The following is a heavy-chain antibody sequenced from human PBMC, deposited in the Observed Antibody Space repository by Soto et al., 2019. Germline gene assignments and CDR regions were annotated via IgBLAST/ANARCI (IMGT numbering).Heavy chain of an antibody. D-gene: IGHD2-15*01. J-gene: IGHJ6*02. CDR1: GDRVCSNSAA. CDR3: ARDGRYDYGMDV. CDR2: TYYRSKWYN. V-gene: IGHV6-1*01. Sequence: SQTLSLTCAISGDRVCSNSAAWNWIRQSPSRGLEWLGRTYYRSKWYNDYAVSVKSRITINPDTSKKQFSLQLNSVTPEDTAVYYCARDGRYDYGMDVWGQGTTVTVSS.